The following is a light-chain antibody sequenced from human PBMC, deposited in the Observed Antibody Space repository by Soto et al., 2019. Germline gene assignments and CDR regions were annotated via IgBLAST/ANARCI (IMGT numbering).Light chain of an antibody. V-gene: IGLV2-23*01. CDR2: EGS. CDR3: CSYAGSSASYV. CDR1: SSDVGSYNL. J-gene: IGLJ1*01. Sequence: QSALTQPASVSGSPGQSITISCTGTSSDVGSYNLVSWYQQHPGKAPKLMIYEGSKRPSGVFNRFSGSKSGNTASLTISGLQAEDEADYYCCSYAGSSASYVFGTGTKLTVL.